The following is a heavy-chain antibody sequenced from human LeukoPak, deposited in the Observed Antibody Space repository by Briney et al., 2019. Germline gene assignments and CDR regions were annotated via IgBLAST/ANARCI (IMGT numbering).Heavy chain of an antibody. Sequence: ASVKVSCKASGYTFTGYYIHWVRQAPGQGLEWMGWFNPNSGGTNYAQKFQGRVTMTSDTSISTAYMELSRLRSDDTAVYYCARPPGRDGYNRYDYWGQGTLVTVSS. CDR1: GYTFTGYY. J-gene: IGHJ4*02. V-gene: IGHV1-2*02. CDR2: FNPNSGGT. CDR3: ARPPGRDGYNRYDY. D-gene: IGHD5-12*01.